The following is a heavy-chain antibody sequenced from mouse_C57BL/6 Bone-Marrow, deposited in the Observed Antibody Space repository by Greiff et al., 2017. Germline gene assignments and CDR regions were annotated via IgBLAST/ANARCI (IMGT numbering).Heavy chain of an antibody. Sequence: VQLKESGGGLVKPGGSLKLSCAASGFTFSSYAMSWVRQTPEKRLEWVATISDGGSYTYYPDNVKGRFTISRDNAKNNLYLQMSHLKSEDTAMYYCARDGLGGFAYWGQGTLVTVSA. CDR2: ISDGGSYT. CDR1: GFTFSSYA. J-gene: IGHJ3*01. D-gene: IGHD3-3*01. CDR3: ARDGLGGFAY. V-gene: IGHV5-4*01.